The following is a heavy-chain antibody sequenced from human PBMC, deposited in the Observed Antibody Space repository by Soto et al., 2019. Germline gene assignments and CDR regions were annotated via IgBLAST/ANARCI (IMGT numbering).Heavy chain of an antibody. CDR3: AHRVLRTVFGLVTTTAIDFDF. CDR1: GFSLTTSGVG. V-gene: IGHV2-5*02. D-gene: IGHD3-3*01. Sequence: QITLNESGPTVVRPTETLTLTCRFSGFSLTTSGVGVGWIRQSPGKAPEWLALIYWDDDKRYSASLKSRLTITTDTSKIPVVLTVSDLDPTDPATYYCAHRVLRTVFGLVTTTAIDFDFWGQGTPVAVSS. CDR2: IYWDDDK. J-gene: IGHJ4*02.